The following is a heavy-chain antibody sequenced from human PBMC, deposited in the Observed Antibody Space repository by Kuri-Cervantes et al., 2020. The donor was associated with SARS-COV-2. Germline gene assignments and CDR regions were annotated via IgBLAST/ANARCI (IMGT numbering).Heavy chain of an antibody. CDR2: IYHSGNT. Sequence: SQTLSLTCAVYGGSFSGYYWGWIRQPPGKGLEWIGSIYHSGNTYYNPSLKSRVTISVDTSKNQFSLKLSSVTAADTAVYYCARVAGYDSGGYLDYWGQGNLVTVSS. D-gene: IGHD3-22*01. J-gene: IGHJ4*02. CDR1: GGSFSGYY. V-gene: IGHV4-38-2*01. CDR3: ARVAGYDSGGYLDY.